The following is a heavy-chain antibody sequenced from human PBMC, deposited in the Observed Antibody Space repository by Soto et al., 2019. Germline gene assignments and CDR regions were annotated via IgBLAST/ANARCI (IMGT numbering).Heavy chain of an antibody. V-gene: IGHV3-23*01. J-gene: IGHJ4*02. Sequence: EVQLLESGGGLEQTGGSLRLSCAASGFNFDSYAMGWVRQAPGKGLEWVSAISSRGDRVYYADSVKGRSTISRDNSKKTAFLQMNSLRAQEPALFYLAKAPHASDYAGRGFDFWGQGTLVTVSS. D-gene: IGHD5-12*01. CDR3: AKAPHASDYAGRGFDF. CDR2: ISSRGDRV. CDR1: GFNFDSYA.